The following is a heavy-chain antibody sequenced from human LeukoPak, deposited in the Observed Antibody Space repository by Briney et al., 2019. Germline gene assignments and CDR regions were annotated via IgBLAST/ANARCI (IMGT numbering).Heavy chain of an antibody. CDR2: IYPGDSDT. CDR3: ARRFADSSGSLWHFDS. V-gene: IGHV5-51*01. Sequence: GESLKISCKGSGYRFPSYWIAWVRQTPGKGLEWMGNIYPGDSDTRYSPSFQGQVTFSADKSISTAYLQWNNLKASDTAMYYCARRFADSSGSLWHFDSWGQETLVTVSS. J-gene: IGHJ4*02. D-gene: IGHD3-22*01. CDR1: GYRFPSYW.